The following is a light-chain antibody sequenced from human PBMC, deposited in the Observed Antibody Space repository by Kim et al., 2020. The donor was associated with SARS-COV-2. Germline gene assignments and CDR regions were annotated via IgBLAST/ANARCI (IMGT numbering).Light chain of an antibody. CDR2: DVS. V-gene: IGLV2-14*04. CDR3: SSYTSSSTSYV. CDR1: SSDVGGYTY. J-gene: IGLJ1*01. Sequence: HSITISCPGTSSDVGGYTYVSWYQQHPGKAPKLMIYDVSKRPSGVSNRFSGSKSGNTASLTISGLQAEDEADYYCSSYTSSSTSYVFGTGTKVTVL.